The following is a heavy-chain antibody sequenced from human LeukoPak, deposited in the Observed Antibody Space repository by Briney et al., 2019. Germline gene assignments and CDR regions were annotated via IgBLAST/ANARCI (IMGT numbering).Heavy chain of an antibody. J-gene: IGHJ4*02. CDR2: IKQDGSEK. CDR3: AREYASSSGEFDY. CDR1: GFSFSSYW. V-gene: IGHV3-7*01. D-gene: IGHD6-6*01. Sequence: GGSLRLSCAASGFSFSSYWMSWVRQAPGKGLEWVANIKQDGSEKYYVDSVKGRFTISRDNAKNSLYLQMNSLRVEDTAVYYCAREYASSSGEFDYWGQGTMVTVSS.